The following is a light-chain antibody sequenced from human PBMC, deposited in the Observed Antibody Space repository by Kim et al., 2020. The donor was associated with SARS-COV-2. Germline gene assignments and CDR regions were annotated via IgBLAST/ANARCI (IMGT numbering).Light chain of an antibody. V-gene: IGLV3-19*01. CDR3: QSRDSGGNVL. Sequence: SSELTQDPAVSVALGQTVSITCQGDSLRSYYATWYQQRPRQAPVLVIYGRNNRPSGIPDRFSGSSSGNTASLTISGAQAEDEADFYCQSRDSGGNVLFGG. CDR1: SLRSYY. J-gene: IGLJ2*01. CDR2: GRN.